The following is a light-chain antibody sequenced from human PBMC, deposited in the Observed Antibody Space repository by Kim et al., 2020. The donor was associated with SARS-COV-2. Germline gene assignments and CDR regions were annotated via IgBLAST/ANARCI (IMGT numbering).Light chain of an antibody. Sequence: SSLSASVGDRVTVTGRASQGISNYLAWYQQKPGKVTKLLFYAESALQSGVPSRFSGSGSGTDFTLTISSLQPEDVATYYCQKPGTFGQGTKVDIK. CDR3: QKPGT. V-gene: IGKV1-27*01. CDR1: QGISNY. CDR2: AES. J-gene: IGKJ1*01.